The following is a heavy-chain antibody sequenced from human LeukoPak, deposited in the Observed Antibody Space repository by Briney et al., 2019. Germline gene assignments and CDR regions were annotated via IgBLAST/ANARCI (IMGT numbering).Heavy chain of an antibody. D-gene: IGHD1-1*01. CDR1: GGSISSSSYY. CDR2: IYYSGST. J-gene: IGHJ4*02. Sequence: SETLSLTCTVSGGSISSSSYYWGWIRQPPGKGLEWIGSIYYSGSTYYNPSLKSRVTISVDTSKNQFSLKLSSVTAADTAVYYCARYFGTTGTPDYWGQGTLVTVSS. CDR3: ARYFGTTGTPDY. V-gene: IGHV4-39*01.